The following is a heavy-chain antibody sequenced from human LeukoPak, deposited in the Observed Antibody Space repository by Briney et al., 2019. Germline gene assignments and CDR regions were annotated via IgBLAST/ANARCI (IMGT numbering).Heavy chain of an antibody. CDR1: GFTFSSYV. Sequence: PGGSLRLSCAASGFTFSSYVMSWVRQAPGKGLEWVSGISGSGDSTYYADFVKGRFTISRDNSKNALHLQMNSLRAEDTAVYYCAKDKRMDVWGLGTTVTVSS. CDR3: AKDKRMDV. CDR2: ISGSGDST. J-gene: IGHJ6*02. V-gene: IGHV3-23*01.